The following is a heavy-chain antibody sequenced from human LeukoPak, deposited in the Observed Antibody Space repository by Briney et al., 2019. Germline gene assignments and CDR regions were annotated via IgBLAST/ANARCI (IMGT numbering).Heavy chain of an antibody. CDR1: GFTFSSYA. CDR2: ISYDGSNK. Sequence: GGSLRLSCAASGFTFSSYAMHWVRQAPGKGLEWVAVISYDGSNKYYADSVKGRFTISRDNSKNTLYLQMNSLRAEDTALYYCVKASSSSPQYNWFDAWGQGTLVTVSS. J-gene: IGHJ5*02. D-gene: IGHD6-6*01. V-gene: IGHV3-30-3*01. CDR3: VKASSSSPQYNWFDA.